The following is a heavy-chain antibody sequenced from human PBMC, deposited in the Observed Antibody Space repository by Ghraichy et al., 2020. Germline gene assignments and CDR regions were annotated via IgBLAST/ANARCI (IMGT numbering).Heavy chain of an antibody. CDR1: GFSFSSYG. CDR3: AKGPYAYYYAMDV. J-gene: IGHJ6*01. D-gene: IGHD3-16*01. V-gene: IGHV3-30*18. Sequence: GGSLRLSCAASGFSFSSYGIHWVRQAPGKGLEWVAVMSYDGSEKYYADSVKGRFTISRDNSKNTLYLQMNSLRPEDTSVYYCAKGPYAYYYAMDVWGQGTTVTVSS. CDR2: MSYDGSEK.